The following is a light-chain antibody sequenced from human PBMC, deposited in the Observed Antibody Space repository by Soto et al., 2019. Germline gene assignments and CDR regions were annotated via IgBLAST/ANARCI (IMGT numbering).Light chain of an antibody. J-gene: IGKJ4*01. CDR2: DAF. Sequence: EIVLTQSPATLSLSPGERATLSCRASQSVSSYLAWYQQKPGQPPRLLIYDAFNRATGLPARFSGSGSGTDFTLTISSLEPEDFVVYYCQQRSNWPLTFGGGTKVEIK. CDR1: QSVSSY. V-gene: IGKV3-11*01. CDR3: QQRSNWPLT.